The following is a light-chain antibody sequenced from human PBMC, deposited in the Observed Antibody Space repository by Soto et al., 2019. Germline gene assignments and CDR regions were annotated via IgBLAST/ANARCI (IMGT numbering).Light chain of an antibody. CDR1: SSDVGGYNY. V-gene: IGLV2-8*01. Sequence: QSALTQPPSASGSPGQSVTISCTGTSSDVGGYNYVSWYQQHPGKAPKLMIYEVSKRHSGVPDRVSGSKSGNTASLTVSGLQAEDEADYYCSSYAGSNNFVFGGGTKLTVL. CDR3: SSYAGSNNFV. J-gene: IGLJ2*01. CDR2: EVS.